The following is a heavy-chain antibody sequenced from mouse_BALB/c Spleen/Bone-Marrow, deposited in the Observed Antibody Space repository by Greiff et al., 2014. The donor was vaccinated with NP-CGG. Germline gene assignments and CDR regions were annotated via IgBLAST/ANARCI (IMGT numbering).Heavy chain of an antibody. D-gene: IGHD2-4*01. Sequence: LVKTGASVKISCKASGYSFTGYYMHWVKQSHGKSLEWIGYISCYNGATSYNQKFKGKATFTVDTSSSTAYMQFNSLTPEDSAVYYCARLRGDYDGYAMDYWGQGTSVTVPS. CDR2: ISCYNGAT. J-gene: IGHJ4*01. CDR1: GYSFTGYY. V-gene: IGHV1S34*01. CDR3: ARLRGDYDGYAMDY.